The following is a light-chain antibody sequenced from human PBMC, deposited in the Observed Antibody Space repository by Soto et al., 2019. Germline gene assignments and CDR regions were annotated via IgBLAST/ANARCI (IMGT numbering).Light chain of an antibody. CDR1: SSDVGGYNY. V-gene: IGLV2-8*01. CDR3: SSYGGYNNVV. J-gene: IGLJ1*01. Sequence: QSVLSHPRSACWSPGHSVTISCTGTSSDVGGYNYVSWFQQHPGKAPKLIIHEVNQRPSGVPDRFSGSKSGNTASLTVSGLQDEDEGTYYCSSYGGYNNVVFGTGTKV. CDR2: EVN.